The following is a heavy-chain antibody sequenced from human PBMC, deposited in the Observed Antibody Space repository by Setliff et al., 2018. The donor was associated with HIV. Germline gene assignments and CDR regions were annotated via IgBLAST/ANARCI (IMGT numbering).Heavy chain of an antibody. J-gene: IGHJ4*02. CDR2: IIPNVGVV. V-gene: IGHV1-69*04. CDR1: GGTFSGYA. D-gene: IGHD3-3*01. CDR3: TRSVLQFFGVVVDFDF. Sequence: SVKVSCKASGGTFSGYAINWVRQAPGQGLEWLGNIIPNVGVVYYARRFQGRVTITTVQSTSTAYLELSSLRSDDTAVYYCTRSVLQFFGVVVDFDFWGQGTLVTVSS.